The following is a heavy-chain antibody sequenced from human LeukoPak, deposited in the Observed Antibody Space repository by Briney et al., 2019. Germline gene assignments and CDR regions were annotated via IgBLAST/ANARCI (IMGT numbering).Heavy chain of an antibody. Sequence: SETLSLTCTVSGGSISSYYWSWIRQPPGKGLEWIGYIYYSGSTNYNPSLKSRVTMSVDTSKSQFSLKLSSVTAADTAVYYCARADYYDSSGYYPFDYWGQGTLVTVSS. D-gene: IGHD3-22*01. CDR2: IYYSGST. CDR3: ARADYYDSSGYYPFDY. CDR1: GGSISSYY. J-gene: IGHJ4*02. V-gene: IGHV4-59*01.